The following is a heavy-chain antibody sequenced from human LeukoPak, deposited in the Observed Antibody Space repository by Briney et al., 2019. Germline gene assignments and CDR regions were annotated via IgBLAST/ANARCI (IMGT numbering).Heavy chain of an antibody. V-gene: IGHV4-34*01. CDR3: ARGLRSTTYYYGSGSYSGYGMDV. CDR1: GGSFSGYY. J-gene: IGHJ6*04. D-gene: IGHD3-10*01. CDR2: INHSGST. Sequence: PSETLSLTCAVYGGSFSGYYWSWIRQPPGKGLEWIGEINHSGSTKYNPSLKSRVTISVDTSKNQFSLKLSSVTAADTAVYYCARGLRSTTYYYGSGSYSGYGMDVWGKGTTVTVSS.